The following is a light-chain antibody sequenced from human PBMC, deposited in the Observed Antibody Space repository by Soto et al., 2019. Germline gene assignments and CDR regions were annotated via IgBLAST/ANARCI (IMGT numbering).Light chain of an antibody. CDR2: EAS. J-gene: IGKJ1*01. Sequence: DIPMTQSASTLCACVGGRASMXCRASQSPSSRLAWYQQKPGKAPKVLIFEASSLESGVPSRFSGSGSGTEFTRTISSLQPDDFATYYCQQYSTYPWTFGQGTKVDIK. V-gene: IGKV1-5*01. CDR1: QSPSSR. CDR3: QQYSTYPWT.